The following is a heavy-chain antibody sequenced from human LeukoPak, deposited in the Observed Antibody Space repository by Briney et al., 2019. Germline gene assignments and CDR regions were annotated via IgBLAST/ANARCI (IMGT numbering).Heavy chain of an antibody. J-gene: IGHJ5*02. CDR1: GGSISSYY. CDR3: AREPGFDSSGYLNWFDP. CDR2: ISYSGST. V-gene: IGHV4-59*01. D-gene: IGHD3-22*01. Sequence: SETLSLTCTLSGGSISSYYWSWIRQPPGKGLAWIACISYSGSTKYNPSLKSRVTISVDTSKNQLSLKLSSVTAADTAVYYCAREPGFDSSGYLNWFDPWGQGTLVTVSS.